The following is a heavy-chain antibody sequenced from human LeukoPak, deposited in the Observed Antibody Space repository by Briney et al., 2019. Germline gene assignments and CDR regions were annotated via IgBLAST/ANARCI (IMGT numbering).Heavy chain of an antibody. CDR1: GFTFSNAW. V-gene: IGHV3-48*01. Sequence: PGGSLRLSCAASGFTFSNAWMSWVRQAPGKGLEWVSYISSSSSTIYYADSVKGRFTISRDNAKNSLYLQMNSLRAEDTAVYYCARDMEVWDSSSWYPAYYFDYWGQGTLVSVST. J-gene: IGHJ4*02. CDR2: ISSSSSTI. CDR3: ARDMEVWDSSSWYPAYYFDY. D-gene: IGHD6-13*01.